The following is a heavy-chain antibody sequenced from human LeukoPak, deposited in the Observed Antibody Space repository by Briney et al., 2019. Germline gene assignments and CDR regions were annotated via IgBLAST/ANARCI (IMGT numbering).Heavy chain of an antibody. V-gene: IGHV3-23*01. CDR1: GFTFSSYA. J-gene: IGHJ3*02. D-gene: IGHD6-19*01. CDR2: ISGSGGST. Sequence: GGSLRLSCAASGFTFSSYAMSWVRQAPGKGLEWVSAISGSGGSTYYADSVKGRFTIARDNSKNTLYLQMNSLRAEDTAVYYCAKDRVEVAGQAQDAFDIWGQGTMVTVSS. CDR3: AKDRVEVAGQAQDAFDI.